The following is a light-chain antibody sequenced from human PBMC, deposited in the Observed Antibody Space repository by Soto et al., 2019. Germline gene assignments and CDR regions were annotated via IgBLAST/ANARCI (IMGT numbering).Light chain of an antibody. CDR2: DVS. J-gene: IGLJ3*02. CDR3: CSYAGSQTWV. V-gene: IGLV2-11*01. CDR1: SSDVGGYNY. Sequence: QSVLTQPRSVSGSPGQSVTISCTGTSSDVGGYNYVSWYQQHPGKAPKLIIYDVSKRPSGVPDRFSGSRSGNTASLTISGFQAEDEADYYCCSYAGSQTWVFGGGTKLTVL.